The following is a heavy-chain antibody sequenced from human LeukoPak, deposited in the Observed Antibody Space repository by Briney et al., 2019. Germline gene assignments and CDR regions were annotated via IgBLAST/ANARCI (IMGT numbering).Heavy chain of an antibody. Sequence: GGSLRLSCAASGFTFSSYSMNWVRQAPGKGLEWVSSISSSSSYIYYADSVKGRFTISRDNAKNSLYLQMNSLRAEDTAVYYCAKVRHPYGPPDQYFDHWGQGTLVTVSS. CDR1: GFTFSSYS. CDR3: AKVRHPYGPPDQYFDH. V-gene: IGHV3-21*04. D-gene: IGHD3-10*01. CDR2: ISSSSSYI. J-gene: IGHJ4*02.